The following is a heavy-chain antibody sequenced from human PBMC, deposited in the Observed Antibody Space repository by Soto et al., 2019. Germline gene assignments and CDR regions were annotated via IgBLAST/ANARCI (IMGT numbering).Heavy chain of an antibody. Sequence: QVQLQQWGAGLWRPSEPLSLTAAVYGGSFRGYYWSWIRQPPGKGLEWIGEINHSGSTNYNPSLKSRVTISVGTSKNQFSLKLSSVTAADTAVYYCARGPSMGWFDPWGQGTLVTVSS. D-gene: IGHD1-26*01. CDR3: ARGPSMGWFDP. CDR1: GGSFRGYY. CDR2: INHSGST. J-gene: IGHJ5*02. V-gene: IGHV4-34*01.